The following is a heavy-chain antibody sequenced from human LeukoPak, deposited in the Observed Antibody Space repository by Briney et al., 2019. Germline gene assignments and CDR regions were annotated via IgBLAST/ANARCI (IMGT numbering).Heavy chain of an antibody. D-gene: IGHD3-10*01. CDR1: GGSISSYY. V-gene: IGHV4-4*07. CDR3: ARRPYYGSGSYYKGVPQGWRY. Sequence: PSETLSLTCTVSGGSISSYYWSWIRQPAGKGLEWIGRIYTSGSTNYNPSLKSRVTISVDTSKNQFSLKLSSVTAADTAVYYCARRPYYGSGSYYKGVPQGWRYWGQGTLVTVSS. CDR2: IYTSGST. J-gene: IGHJ4*02.